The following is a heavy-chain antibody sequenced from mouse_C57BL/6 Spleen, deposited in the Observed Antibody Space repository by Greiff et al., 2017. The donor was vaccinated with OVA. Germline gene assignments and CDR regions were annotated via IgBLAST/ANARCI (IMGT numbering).Heavy chain of an antibody. V-gene: IGHV1-53*01. CDR3: AISESYSNYPYYYAMDY. Sequence: QVQLQQPGTELVKPGASVKLSCKASGYTFTSYWMHWVKQRPGQGLEWIGNINPSNGGTNYNEKFKSKAKLTVDKSSSTAYMQLSSLTSEDSAVYYCAISESYSNYPYYYAMDYWGQGTSVTVSS. CDR1: GYTFTSYW. J-gene: IGHJ4*01. D-gene: IGHD2-5*01. CDR2: INPSNGGT.